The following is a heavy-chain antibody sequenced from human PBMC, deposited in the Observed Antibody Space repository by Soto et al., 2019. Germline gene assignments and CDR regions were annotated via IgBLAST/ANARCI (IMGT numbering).Heavy chain of an antibody. Sequence: EVQLLESGGGLVQPGGSLRLSCAASGFTFSSYAMSWVRQAPGKGLEWVSAISGSGGSTYYADSVKGRFTISRDNSKNPLYLQMTSLRAEDTAVYYCAKDRRESRLRRYYGMDVWGQGTTVTVSS. J-gene: IGHJ6*02. CDR3: AKDRRESRLRRYYGMDV. CDR2: ISGSGGST. V-gene: IGHV3-23*01. D-gene: IGHD5-12*01. CDR1: GFTFSSYA.